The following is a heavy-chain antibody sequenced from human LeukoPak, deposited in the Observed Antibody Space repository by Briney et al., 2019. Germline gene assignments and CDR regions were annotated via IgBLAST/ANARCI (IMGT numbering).Heavy chain of an antibody. Sequence: PGGSLRLSCAASGFTFSSYAMHWVRQAPGKGLEWVAVISYDGSNKYYADSVKGRFTISRDNSKNTLYLQMNSLRAEDTAVYYCAKDYYYDSSGYALQGYFDYWGQGTLVTVSS. CDR1: GFTFSSYA. V-gene: IGHV3-30-3*02. CDR3: AKDYYYDSSGYALQGYFDY. J-gene: IGHJ4*02. D-gene: IGHD3-22*01. CDR2: ISYDGSNK.